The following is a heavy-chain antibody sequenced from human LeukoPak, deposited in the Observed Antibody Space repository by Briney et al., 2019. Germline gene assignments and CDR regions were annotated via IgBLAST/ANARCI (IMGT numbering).Heavy chain of an antibody. CDR3: AKTPTALVRGGYYFDS. D-gene: IGHD6-6*01. CDR1: GGSFSDYY. V-gene: IGHV4-34*01. Sequence: ASETLSLTCAVYGGSFSDYYWSWIRQPPGKGLEWIGEINHSGSTNYNPSLKTRVTISVDTSKNQFSLKLNSVTAADTAVYFCAKTPTALVRGGYYFDSWGQGTLVTVSS. J-gene: IGHJ4*02. CDR2: INHSGST.